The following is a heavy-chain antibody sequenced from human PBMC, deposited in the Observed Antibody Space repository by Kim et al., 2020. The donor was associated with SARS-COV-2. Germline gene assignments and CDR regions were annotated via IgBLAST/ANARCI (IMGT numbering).Heavy chain of an antibody. D-gene: IGHD1-26*01. CDR3: ARDLLVGATSYGMDV. V-gene: IGHV3-33*01. CDR1: GFTFSSYG. CDR2: IWYDGSNK. J-gene: IGHJ6*02. Sequence: GGSLRLSCAASGFTFSSYGMHWVRQAPGKGLEGVAVIWYDGSNKYYADSGKGRFTIPRDNSKNTLYLQMNSLRAEDTAVYYCARDLLVGATSYGMDVWGQGTTVTVSS.